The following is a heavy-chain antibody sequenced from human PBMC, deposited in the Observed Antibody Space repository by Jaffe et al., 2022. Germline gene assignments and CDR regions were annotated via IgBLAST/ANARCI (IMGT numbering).Heavy chain of an antibody. CDR3: ARAITYYDFWSGYYFDY. CDR1: GGSISSYY. Sequence: QVQLQESGPGLVKPSETLSLTCTVSGGSISSYYWSWIRQPPGKGLEWIGYIYYSGSTNYNPSLKSRVTISVDTSKNQFSLKLSSVTAADTAVYYCARAITYYDFWSGYYFDYWGQGTLVTVSS. CDR2: IYYSGST. J-gene: IGHJ4*02. V-gene: IGHV4-59*01. D-gene: IGHD3-3*01.